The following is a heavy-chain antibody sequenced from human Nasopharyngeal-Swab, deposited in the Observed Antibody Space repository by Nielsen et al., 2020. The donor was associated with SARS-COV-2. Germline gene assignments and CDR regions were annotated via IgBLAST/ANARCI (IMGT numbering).Heavy chain of an antibody. CDR1: ADSISNANW. J-gene: IGHJ4*02. Sequence: GSLRLSCVVSADSISNANWWTWVRQPPEKGLEWIGEVHHSGSTNCNPSLKSRVTMSVDKSNNQFSLRLTSVTAADTAVYYCARGFDYWGQGTLVTVSS. CDR2: VHHSGST. CDR3: ARGFDY. V-gene: IGHV4-4*02.